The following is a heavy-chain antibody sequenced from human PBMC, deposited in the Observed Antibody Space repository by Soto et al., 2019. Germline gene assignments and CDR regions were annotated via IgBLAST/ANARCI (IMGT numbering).Heavy chain of an antibody. CDR1: GFTFSSYG. CDR2: ISYDGSNK. V-gene: IGHV3-30*18. D-gene: IGHD5-12*01. J-gene: IGHJ4*02. Sequence: GGSLRLSCAASGFTFSSYGMHWVRQAPGKGLEWVAVISYDGSNKYYADSVKGRFTISRDNSKNTLYLQMNSLRAEDTAVYYCAKDQTPVVATTSFDYWGQGTLVTVSS. CDR3: AKDQTPVVATTSFDY.